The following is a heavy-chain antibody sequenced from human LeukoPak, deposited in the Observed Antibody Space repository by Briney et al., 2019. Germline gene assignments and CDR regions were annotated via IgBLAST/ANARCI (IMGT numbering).Heavy chain of an antibody. J-gene: IGHJ3*02. CDR1: GGSISSSSYY. CDR3: ARVLDLSKRGLDAFDI. Sequence: PSETLSLTCTVSGGSISSSSYYWGWIRQPPGKGLEWIGTIYYSGSTNYNPSLKSRVTISVDTSKKQFSLKLSSATAADTAVYYCARVLDLSKRGLDAFDIWGQGTMVTVSS. V-gene: IGHV4-61*05. D-gene: IGHD3-16*01. CDR2: IYYSGST.